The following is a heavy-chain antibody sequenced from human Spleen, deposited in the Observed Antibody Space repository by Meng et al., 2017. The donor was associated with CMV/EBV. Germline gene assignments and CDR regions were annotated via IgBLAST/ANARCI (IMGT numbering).Heavy chain of an antibody. V-gene: IGHV3-48*03. D-gene: IGHD2-2*01. J-gene: IGHJ5*02. CDR1: GFTFSSYE. CDR2: ISSSGSTI. CDR3: AGEYCSSTSCYGGWFDP. Sequence: GGSLRLSCAASGFTFSSYEMNWVRQAPGKGLEWVSYISSSGSTIYYADSVKGRFTISRDNAKNSLYLQMKSLRAEDTAVYYCAGEYCSSTSCYGGWFDPWGQGTLVTVSS.